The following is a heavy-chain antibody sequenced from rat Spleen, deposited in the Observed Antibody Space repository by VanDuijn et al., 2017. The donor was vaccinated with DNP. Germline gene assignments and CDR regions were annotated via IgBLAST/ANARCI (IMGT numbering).Heavy chain of an antibody. CDR2: IWGNGNP. D-gene: IGHD1-4*01. CDR3: ARSGFDY. V-gene: IGHV2S61*01. J-gene: IGHJ2*01. CDR1: GFSSTSYN. Sequence: QVQLKESGPGLVQPSQTLSLTCTVSGFSSTSYNVHWVRQPPGKGLEWMGVIWGNGNPNYNLALKSRLSISREPSKSQVFLKMNNRQTEDTAMYFCARSGFDYWGQGVMVTVSS.